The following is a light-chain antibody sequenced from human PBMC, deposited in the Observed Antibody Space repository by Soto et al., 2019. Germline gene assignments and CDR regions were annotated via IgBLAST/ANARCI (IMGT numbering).Light chain of an antibody. CDR2: SNN. Sequence: QSVLTQPPSASGTPGQRITISCSGSRSNIGSHTVNWHQQVPGTAPKLLIYSNNERPSGVPDRFSGSKSGTSASLAISGLQSGDEADYYCEAWDDSLNGVIFGGGTKLTVL. J-gene: IGLJ2*01. V-gene: IGLV1-44*01. CDR1: RSNIGSHT. CDR3: EAWDDSLNGVI.